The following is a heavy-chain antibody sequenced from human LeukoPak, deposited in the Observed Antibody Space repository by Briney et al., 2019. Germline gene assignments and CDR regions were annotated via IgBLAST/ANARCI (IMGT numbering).Heavy chain of an antibody. D-gene: IGHD3-22*01. CDR2: IIPILGKA. CDR3: ARDKVHYYDSSGYYPNSYYYYGMDV. Sequence: SVKVSCKASGGTFSSYAISWVRQAPGQGLEWMGRIIPILGKANYAQKFQGRVTITADKSTSTAYMELSSLRSEDTAVYYCARDKVHYYDSSGYYPNSYYYYGMDVWGQGTTVTVSS. V-gene: IGHV1-69*04. CDR1: GGTFSSYA. J-gene: IGHJ6*02.